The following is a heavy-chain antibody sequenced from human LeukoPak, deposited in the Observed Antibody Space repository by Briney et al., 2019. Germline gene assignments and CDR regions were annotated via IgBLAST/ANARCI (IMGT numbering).Heavy chain of an antibody. CDR1: GGSISSYY. V-gene: IGHV4-59*12. D-gene: IGHD5-18*01. CDR3: ARTKGYSYGYSYMDV. J-gene: IGHJ6*03. CDR2: IYYSGST. Sequence: SETLSLTCTVSGGSISSYYWSWIRQPPGKGLEWIAYIYYSGSTNYNPSLKSRLIISVDTSQNQFSLKLSSVTAADTAVYYCARTKGYSYGYSYMDVWGKGTTVTISS.